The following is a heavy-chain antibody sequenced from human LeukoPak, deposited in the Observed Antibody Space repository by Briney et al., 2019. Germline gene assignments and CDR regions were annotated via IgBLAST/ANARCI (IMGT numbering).Heavy chain of an antibody. CDR1: GFTVSSNY. V-gene: IGHV3-53*01. J-gene: IGHJ4*02. CDR2: IYSGGST. CDR3: ARDFGSGSSILDY. D-gene: IGHD3-10*01. Sequence: GGSLRLSCAASGFTVSSNYMSWVRQAPGKGLEWVSVIYSGGSTYYADSVKGRFTISRDNSKNTLYLQISSLRAGDTAVYYCARDFGSGSSILDYWGQGTLVTVSS.